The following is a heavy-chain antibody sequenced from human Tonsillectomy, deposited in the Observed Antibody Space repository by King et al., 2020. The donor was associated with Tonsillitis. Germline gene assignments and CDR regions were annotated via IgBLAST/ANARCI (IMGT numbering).Heavy chain of an antibody. CDR2: ISSSSSYI. CDR1: GFTFSSYS. D-gene: IGHD6-13*01. CDR3: ARKLYSSSWSTQVAFDY. J-gene: IGHJ4*02. V-gene: IGHV3-21*01. Sequence: VQLVESGGGLVKPGGSLRLSCVASGFTFSSYSMNWVRQAPGKGLEWVSSISSSSSYISYADSVKGRFTISRDNAKSSLYLQMNSLRAEDTAVYYCARKLYSSSWSTQVAFDYWGQGTLVTVSS.